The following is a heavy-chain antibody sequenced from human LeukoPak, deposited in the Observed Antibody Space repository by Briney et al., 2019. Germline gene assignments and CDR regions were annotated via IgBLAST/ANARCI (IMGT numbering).Heavy chain of an antibody. D-gene: IGHD4-17*01. J-gene: IGHJ4*02. Sequence: ASETLSLTCAASGGSISPYYWMWIRQPPGKGLEWIGYISYSGSTSFNPSLKSRVTISLDTSTNRVSLKLSSVTAADTALYYCARAGSFRLTTTLWGQGTLVTVSS. V-gene: IGHV4-59*01. CDR2: ISYSGST. CDR3: ARAGSFRLTTTL. CDR1: GGSISPYY.